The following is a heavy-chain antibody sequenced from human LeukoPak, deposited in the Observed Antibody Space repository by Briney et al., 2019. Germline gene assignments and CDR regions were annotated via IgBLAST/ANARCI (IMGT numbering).Heavy chain of an antibody. V-gene: IGHV4-34*01. D-gene: IGHD6-6*01. CDR2: INHSGST. CDR1: GVSFSGYY. Sequence: KASETLCLTCAVYGVSFSGYYWSWIRQPPGKGLEWIGEINHSGSTNYNPSLKSRVTISVDTSKNQFSLKLSSVTAADPAVYYCARSAITYSSSENWFDPWGEGTLVTVSS. CDR3: ARSAITYSSSENWFDP. J-gene: IGHJ5*02.